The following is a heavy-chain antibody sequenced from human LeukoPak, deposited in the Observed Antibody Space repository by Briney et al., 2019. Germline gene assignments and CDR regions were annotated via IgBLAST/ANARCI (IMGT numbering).Heavy chain of an antibody. D-gene: IGHD6-13*01. CDR2: INSDGSST. CDR1: GFTFSSYW. J-gene: IGHJ6*02. Sequence: GGSLRLSCAAPGFTFSSYWMHWVRQAPGKGLVWVSRINSDGSSTSYADSVKGRFTISRDNAKNTLYLQMNSLRAEDTAVYYCARGYSSSRYYYYYGMDVWGQGTTVTVSS. V-gene: IGHV3-74*01. CDR3: ARGYSSSRYYYYYGMDV.